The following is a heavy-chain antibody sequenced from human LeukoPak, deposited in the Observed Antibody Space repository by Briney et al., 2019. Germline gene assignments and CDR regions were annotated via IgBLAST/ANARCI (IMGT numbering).Heavy chain of an antibody. CDR3: ARDQRMVREWLRLVPSRYYYGMDV. J-gene: IGHJ6*02. V-gene: IGHV4-4*07. Sequence: PSETLSLTCTVSGGSISSYYWSWIRQPAGQGLEWIGRIYTSGSTNYNPSLKSRVTMSVDTSKNQFSLKLSSVTAADTAVYYCARDQRMVREWLRLVPSRYYYGMDVSGQGTTVTVSS. CDR2: IYTSGST. D-gene: IGHD5-12*01. CDR1: GGSISSYY.